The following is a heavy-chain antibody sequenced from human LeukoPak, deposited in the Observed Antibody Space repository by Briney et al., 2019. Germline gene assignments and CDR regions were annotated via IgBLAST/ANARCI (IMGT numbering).Heavy chain of an antibody. D-gene: IGHD6-19*01. J-gene: IGHJ5*02. Sequence: SDTVSLPCTVSVRFIHRCYWSWIRQPRGKGREGVGYINYSENMDSDNTNYTPSLKRRVTMSLDMSKNHCPLNLTSVTAAESAVYYCSRGRAGIDRWGQGTLLPLSS. CDR2: INYSENMDSDNT. CDR1: VRFIHRCY. V-gene: IGHV4-59*13. CDR3: SRGRAGIDR.